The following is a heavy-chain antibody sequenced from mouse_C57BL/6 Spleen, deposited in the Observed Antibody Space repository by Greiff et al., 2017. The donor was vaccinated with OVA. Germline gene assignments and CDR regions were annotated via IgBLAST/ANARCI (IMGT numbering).Heavy chain of an antibody. CDR1: GYTFTSYG. J-gene: IGHJ1*03. CDR2: IYPRSGNT. V-gene: IGHV1-81*01. CDR3: ANYGSSYGYFDV. D-gene: IGHD1-1*01. Sequence: QVQLQQSGAELARPGASVKLSCKASGYTFTSYGISWVKQRTGQGLEWIGEIYPRSGNTYYNEKFKGKVTLTADKSSSTAYMELRSLTSEDSAVYFCANYGSSYGYFDVWGTGTTVTVSS.